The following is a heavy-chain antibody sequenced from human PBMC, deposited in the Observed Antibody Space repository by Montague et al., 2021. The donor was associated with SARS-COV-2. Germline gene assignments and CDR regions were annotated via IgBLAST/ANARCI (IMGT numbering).Heavy chain of an antibody. V-gene: IGHV2-70*11. D-gene: IGHD1-7*01. CDR2: XDWDDDK. Sequence: PALVKPTQTLTLTCTFSGFSLSTSGMCVSWIRQPPGKALEWLARXDWDDDKYYSTPLKTRLTISKDTSKNQVVLTMTNMDPVDTATYYCARETGTTVSLDYWGQGTLVIVSS. CDR3: ARETGTTVSLDY. J-gene: IGHJ4*02. CDR1: GFSLSTSGMC.